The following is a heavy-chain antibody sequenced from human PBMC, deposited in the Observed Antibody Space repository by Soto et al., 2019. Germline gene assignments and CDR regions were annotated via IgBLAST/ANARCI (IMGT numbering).Heavy chain of an antibody. CDR2: IWYDGSNK. Sequence: QVQLVESGGGVVQPGRSLRLSCAASGFTFSSYGMHWVRQAPGKGLEWVAVIWYDGSNKYYADSVKGRFTISRDNSQNALYLQMDSLRAEDMALYYWAREPGDGAPGGYYYYGMDVWGQGTTVTVSS. J-gene: IGHJ6*02. V-gene: IGHV3-33*01. D-gene: IGHD3-16*01. CDR1: GFTFSSYG. CDR3: AREPGDGAPGGYYYYGMDV.